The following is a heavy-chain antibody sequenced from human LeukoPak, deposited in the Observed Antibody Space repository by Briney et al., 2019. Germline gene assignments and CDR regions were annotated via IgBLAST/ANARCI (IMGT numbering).Heavy chain of an antibody. J-gene: IGHJ4*02. CDR1: GFTFSSYA. CDR2: ISGSGGST. D-gene: IGHD3-22*01. V-gene: IGHV3-23*01. CDR3: AKDHFTMIVVVITTEN. Sequence: GGSPRLSCAASGFTFSSYAMSWVRQAPGKGLEWVSAISGSGGSTYYADSVKGRFTISRDNSKNTLYLQMNSLRAEDTAVYYCAKDHFTMIVVVITTENWGQGTLVTVSS.